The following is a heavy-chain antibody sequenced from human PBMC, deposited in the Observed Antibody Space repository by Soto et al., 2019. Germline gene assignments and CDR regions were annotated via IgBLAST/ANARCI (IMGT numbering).Heavy chain of an antibody. J-gene: IGHJ6*02. CDR2: VYHTGGT. Sequence: QVQLQQSGPGLVKPSETLSLTCTVSSGPSSSHNWGWIRQTPGRGLEWIGYVYHTGGTSYNPSINSRVTVSADTSTNHISLTLTSVTAADTAVYYCVRQGIGYLHGLVDVWGQGTTVTVSS. V-gene: IGHV4-59*08. CDR1: SGPSSSHN. CDR3: VRQGIGYLHGLVDV. D-gene: IGHD2-15*01.